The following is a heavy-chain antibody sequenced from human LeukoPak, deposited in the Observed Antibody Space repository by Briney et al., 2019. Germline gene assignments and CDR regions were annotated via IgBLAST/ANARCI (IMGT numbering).Heavy chain of an antibody. V-gene: IGHV4-59*12. CDR2: IYYRGST. CDR3: ARDRTYAGSGEYYGSGFYYYYGMDV. J-gene: IGHJ6*02. Sequence: SETLSLTFTVSGGSMNHYYWSWIRQPPGKGLEWVGYIYYRGSTSYNPSLKSRVTISLDMSKNQFSLKLTSVTAADTAVYYCARDRTYAGSGEYYGSGFYYYYGMDVWGQGTTVTVSS. CDR1: GGSMNHYY. D-gene: IGHD3-10*01.